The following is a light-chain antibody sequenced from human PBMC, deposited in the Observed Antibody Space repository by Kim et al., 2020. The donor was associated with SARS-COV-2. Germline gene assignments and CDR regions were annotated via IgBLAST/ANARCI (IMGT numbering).Light chain of an antibody. Sequence: ASVGDRVTITCRASQSINSWLAWYQQKPGKVPDLLIYKASTLESGVPSRFSGSGSGTEFTLTISSLQPDDFATYYCQHYNGYPRAFGQGTKVDIK. CDR3: QHYNGYPRA. CDR2: KAS. J-gene: IGKJ1*01. V-gene: IGKV1-5*03. CDR1: QSINSW.